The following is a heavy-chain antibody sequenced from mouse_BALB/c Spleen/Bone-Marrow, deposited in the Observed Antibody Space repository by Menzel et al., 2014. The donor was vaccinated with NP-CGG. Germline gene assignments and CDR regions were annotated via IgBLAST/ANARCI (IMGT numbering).Heavy chain of an antibody. CDR3: ARLRRGGFYTMDY. V-gene: IGHV1-54*01. J-gene: IGHJ4*01. CDR2: INPGSGGT. Sequence: QVHVKQSGAELVRPGTSVKVSCKASGYAFTNYLIEWVKQRPGQGLEWIGVINPGSGGTNYNEKFKGKATLTADKSSSTAYMQFSSLTSDDSAVYFCARLRRGGFYTMDYWGQGTSVTVSS. D-gene: IGHD2-12*01. CDR1: GYAFTNYL.